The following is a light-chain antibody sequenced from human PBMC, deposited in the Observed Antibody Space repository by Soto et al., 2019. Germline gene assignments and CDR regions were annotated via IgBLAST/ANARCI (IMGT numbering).Light chain of an antibody. J-gene: IGKJ2*01. CDR1: QSVSSN. CDR3: QQYNNWPPMYT. Sequence: EIVMTQSPATLSLSPGERATLSCRASQSVSSNLAWYQQKPCQAPRLLIYGASTRATGIPARFSGSGSGTEFTLTISSLQSEDFAVYYCQQYNNWPPMYTFGQGTKLEIK. CDR2: GAS. V-gene: IGKV3-15*01.